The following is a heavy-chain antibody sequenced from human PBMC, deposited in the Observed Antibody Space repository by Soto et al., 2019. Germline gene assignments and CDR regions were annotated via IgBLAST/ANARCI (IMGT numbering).Heavy chain of an antibody. CDR2: IYYTGTT. J-gene: IGHJ6*02. Sequence: SETLSLSCPLSGGSVSGYYWSWIRQPPGKGLEWIGYIYYTGTTIYSPSLERRVTLSVDRAKDQVSLKLTSVTPADTAVYYCARNPTIARFENGLDVWGQGTMVT. CDR1: GGSVSGYY. CDR3: ARNPTIARFENGLDV. V-gene: IGHV4-59*08. D-gene: IGHD1-1*01.